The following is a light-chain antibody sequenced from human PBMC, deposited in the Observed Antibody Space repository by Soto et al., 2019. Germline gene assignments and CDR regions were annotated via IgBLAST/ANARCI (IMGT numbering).Light chain of an antibody. CDR1: SSDVGKYDY. J-gene: IGLJ6*01. Sequence: QSVLAQPPSASGSPGQSVTISCTGTSSDVGKYDYVSWFQHHPGKAPKLIIYEVSKRPSGVPDRFSGSKSGSTASLTVSGLLNEYEADYYCYSYVAASNVFGNGNKV. CDR2: EVS. V-gene: IGLV2-8*01. CDR3: YSYVAASNV.